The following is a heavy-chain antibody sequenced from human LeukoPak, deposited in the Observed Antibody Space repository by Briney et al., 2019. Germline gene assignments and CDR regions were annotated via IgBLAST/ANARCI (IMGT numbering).Heavy chain of an antibody. CDR2: IYYSGST. V-gene: IGHV4-30-4*01. CDR3: AVAKGSGLDAFDI. Sequence: PLETLSLTCTVSGGSISSGDYYWSWIRQPPGKGLEWIGYIYYSGSTYYNPSLKSRVTISVDTSKNQFSLKLSSVTAADTAVYYCAVAKGSGLDAFDIWGQGTMVTVSS. CDR1: GGSISSGDYY. J-gene: IGHJ3*02. D-gene: IGHD3-10*01.